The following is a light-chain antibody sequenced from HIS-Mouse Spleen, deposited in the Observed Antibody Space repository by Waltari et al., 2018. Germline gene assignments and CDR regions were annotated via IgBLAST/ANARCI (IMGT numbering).Light chain of an antibody. J-gene: IGLJ2*01. CDR2: DVS. V-gene: IGLV2-14*03. CDR3: SSYTSSSTLEGVV. Sequence: QSALTQPASVSGSPGQSITISCTGTSSDVGCYNYVSWYQQHPGKAPKLMIYDVSNRPSGVSNRFSGSKSGNTASLTISGLQAEDEADYYCSSYTSSSTLEGVVFGGGTKLTVL. CDR1: SSDVGCYNY.